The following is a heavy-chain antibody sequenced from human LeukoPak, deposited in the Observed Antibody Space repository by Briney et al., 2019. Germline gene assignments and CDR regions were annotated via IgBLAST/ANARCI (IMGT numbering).Heavy chain of an antibody. D-gene: IGHD2-15*01. CDR2: IWYDGSNK. Sequence: GGSLRLSCAASGFTFSSYGMHWVRQAPGKGLEWVAVIWYDGSNKYYADSVKGRFTISRDNSKNTLYLQMNSLRAEGTAVYYCARDLDIVVVVAAKGTLDYWGQGTLVTVSS. J-gene: IGHJ4*02. CDR1: GFTFSSYG. CDR3: ARDLDIVVVVAAKGTLDY. V-gene: IGHV3-33*01.